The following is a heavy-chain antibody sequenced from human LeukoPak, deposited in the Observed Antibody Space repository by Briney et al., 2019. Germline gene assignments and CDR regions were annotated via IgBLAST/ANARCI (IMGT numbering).Heavy chain of an antibody. CDR2: ISSSSSYI. CDR1: GFTFSSYS. V-gene: IGHV3-21*04. Sequence: GGSLRLSCAASGFTFSSYSMIWVRQAPGKGLEWVSSISSSSSYIYYADSVKGRFTISRDNAKNSLYLQMNSLRAEDTAVYYCAKDFRRGGPFDYWGQGTLVTVSS. D-gene: IGHD3-16*01. J-gene: IGHJ4*02. CDR3: AKDFRRGGPFDY.